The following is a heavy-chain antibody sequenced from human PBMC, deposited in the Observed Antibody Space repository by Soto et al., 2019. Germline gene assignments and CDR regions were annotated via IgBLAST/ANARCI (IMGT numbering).Heavy chain of an antibody. Sequence: SETLSLTCTVSGGSISSGGYYWSWIRQHPGKGLEWIGYIYYSGSTYYKPSLKSRVTISVDTSKNQFSLKLSSVTAADTAVYYCARRYSGYEQTYYFDYWGQGTLVTVSS. J-gene: IGHJ4*02. CDR1: GGSISSGGYY. CDR3: ARRYSGYEQTYYFDY. D-gene: IGHD5-12*01. V-gene: IGHV4-31*03. CDR2: IYYSGST.